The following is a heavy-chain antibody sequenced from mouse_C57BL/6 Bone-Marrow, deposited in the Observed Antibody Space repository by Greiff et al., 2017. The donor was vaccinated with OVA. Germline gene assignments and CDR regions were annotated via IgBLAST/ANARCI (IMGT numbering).Heavy chain of an antibody. Sequence: EVKLMESGPGLVKPSQSLSLTCSVTGYSITSGYYWNWIRQFPGNKLEWMGYISYDGSNNYNPSLKNRISITRDTSKNQFFLKLNSVTTEDTATYYCARDRFTTVPSVAMDYWGQGTSVTVSS. J-gene: IGHJ4*01. D-gene: IGHD1-1*01. CDR2: ISYDGSN. V-gene: IGHV3-6*01. CDR1: GYSITSGYY. CDR3: ARDRFTTVPSVAMDY.